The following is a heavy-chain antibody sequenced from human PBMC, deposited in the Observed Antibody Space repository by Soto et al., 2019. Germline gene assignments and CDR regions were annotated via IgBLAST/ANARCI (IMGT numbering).Heavy chain of an antibody. V-gene: IGHV3-11*05. CDR1: GFTFSDYY. D-gene: IGHD5-12*01. CDR2: ISSSGSDT. CDR3: ARSLRGYSGYSGY. J-gene: IGHJ4*02. Sequence: QVQLVESGGGLVKPGGCLRLSCAASGFTFSDYYMSWIRQAPGKGLEWVSYISSSGSDTNYADSVKGRFTVSRDNAKNSLYPQINSLRAEDTAVYYWARSLRGYSGYSGYWGQGTLVTVSS.